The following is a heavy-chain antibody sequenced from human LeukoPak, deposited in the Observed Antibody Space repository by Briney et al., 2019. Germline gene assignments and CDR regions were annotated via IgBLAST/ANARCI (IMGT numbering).Heavy chain of an antibody. CDR3: AKPLTGQIYYFDY. Sequence: GSLRLSCAASGFTFSSYAMSWVRQAPGKGLEWVSAISGSGGSTYYADSVKGRFTISRDNSKNTLYLQMDSLRAEDTAVYYCAKPLTGQIYYFDYWGQGTLVTVSS. CDR1: GFTFSSYA. D-gene: IGHD3-9*01. V-gene: IGHV3-23*01. CDR2: ISGSGGST. J-gene: IGHJ4*02.